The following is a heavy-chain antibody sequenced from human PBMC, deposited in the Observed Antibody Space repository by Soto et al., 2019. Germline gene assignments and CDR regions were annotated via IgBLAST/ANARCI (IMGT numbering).Heavy chain of an antibody. CDR1: GFTYSKYG. Sequence: GGSLRLSCAASGFTYSKYGMHWVRQAPGKGLGWVAVIWYDGSNKYYADSVKGRFTISRDNSKNTLYLQMNSLRAEDTAVYYCARGVVVVPAASLLYYFDYWGQGTLVTVSS. D-gene: IGHD2-2*01. CDR3: ARGVVVVPAASLLYYFDY. V-gene: IGHV3-33*01. CDR2: IWYDGSNK. J-gene: IGHJ4*02.